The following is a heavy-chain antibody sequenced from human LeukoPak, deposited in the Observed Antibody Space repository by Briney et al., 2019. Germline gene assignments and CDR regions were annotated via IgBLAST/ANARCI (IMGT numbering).Heavy chain of an antibody. CDR1: GFTFSDYW. D-gene: IGHD4-11*01. J-gene: IGHJ4*02. V-gene: IGHV3-7*03. CDR3: AGLQYYFDY. Sequence: GGSLRLSCAASGFTFSDYWMTWVRQAPGKGLECVANIKQDGSEKYYVDSVKGRFTISRDNAKNSLYLQMNNLRAEDTAVYYCAGLQYYFDYWGQGTLVTVSS. CDR2: IKQDGSEK.